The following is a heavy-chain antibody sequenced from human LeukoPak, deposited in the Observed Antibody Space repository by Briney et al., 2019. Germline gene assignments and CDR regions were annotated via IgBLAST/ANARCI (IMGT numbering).Heavy chain of an antibody. CDR1: GGSISSSNW. V-gene: IGHV4-4*02. CDR2: IYHSGST. CDR3: ARASRYDSSGYYPYYFDY. D-gene: IGHD3-22*01. J-gene: IGHJ4*02. Sequence: SETLSLTCAVSGGSISSSNWWSWVRQPPGKGLEWIGEIYHSGSTNYNPSLKSRVTISVDKSKNQFSLKLSSVTAADTAVYYCARASRYDSSGYYPYYFDYWGQGTLVTVSS.